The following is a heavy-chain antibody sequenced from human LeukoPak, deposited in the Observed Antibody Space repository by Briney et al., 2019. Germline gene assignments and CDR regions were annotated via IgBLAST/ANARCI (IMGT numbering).Heavy chain of an antibody. CDR1: GFTFSSYG. J-gene: IGHJ6*03. Sequence: GGSLRLSCAASGFTFSSYGMHWVRQAPGKGLEWVAVISYDGSNKYYADSVKGRFTISRDNSKNTLYLQMNSLRAEDTAVYCCAKTGYSSSWYRVYYYYYYMDVWGKGTTVTVSS. D-gene: IGHD6-13*01. CDR3: AKTGYSSSWYRVYYYYYYMDV. V-gene: IGHV3-30*18. CDR2: ISYDGSNK.